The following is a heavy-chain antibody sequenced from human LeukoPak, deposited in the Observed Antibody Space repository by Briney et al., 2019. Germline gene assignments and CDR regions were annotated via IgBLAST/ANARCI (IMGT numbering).Heavy chain of an antibody. CDR3: ARITTVIGNFYYYGMDV. CDR1: GGTFSSYA. J-gene: IGHJ6*02. V-gene: IGHV1-69*13. D-gene: IGHD4-17*01. CDR2: IIPIFGTT. Sequence: SVKVSFKASGGTFSSYAINWVGQAPGQGLEWMGGIIPIFGTTNYAQKFQGRVTITADESTSTAYMDLSSLRSEDTAVYYCARITTVIGNFYYYGMDVWGQGTTVTVSS.